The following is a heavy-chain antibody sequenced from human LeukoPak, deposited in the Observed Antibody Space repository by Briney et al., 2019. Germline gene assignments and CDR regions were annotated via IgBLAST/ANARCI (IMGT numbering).Heavy chain of an antibody. J-gene: IGHJ4*02. D-gene: IGHD1-26*01. CDR2: ISSSSSYI. V-gene: IGHV3-21*01. CDR1: GFTFDDYG. Sequence: GGSLRLSCAASGFTFDDYGMSWVRQAPGKGLEWVSSISSSSSYIYYADSVEGRFTISRDNARNSLYLQMNSLRAEDTAVYYCASIYLIVEATTFDYWGQGTLVTVSS. CDR3: ASIYLIVEATTFDY.